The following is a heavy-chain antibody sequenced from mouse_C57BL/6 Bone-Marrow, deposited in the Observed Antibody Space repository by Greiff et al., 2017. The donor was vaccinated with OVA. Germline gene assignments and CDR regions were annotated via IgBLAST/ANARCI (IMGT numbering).Heavy chain of an antibody. V-gene: IGHV1-47*01. CDR3: ARGYYGSPFAY. Sequence: VQLQQAGGAVVKAGAPVKMCCQGSWYTFPTYPIEWMKQNHGKSLEWIGNFHPYNDDTKYNEKFKGKATLTVEKSSSTVYLELSRLTSDDSAVYYCARGYYGSPFAYWGQGTLVTVSA. CDR2: FHPYNDDT. CDR1: WYTFPTYP. J-gene: IGHJ3*01. D-gene: IGHD1-1*01.